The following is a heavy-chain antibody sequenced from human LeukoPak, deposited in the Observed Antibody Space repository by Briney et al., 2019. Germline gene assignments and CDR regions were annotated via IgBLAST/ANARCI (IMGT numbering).Heavy chain of an antibody. D-gene: IGHD3-3*01. CDR3: ARWRGRGWFDP. CDR2: IHHCGGN. V-gene: IGHV4-34*01. Sequence: SETLSLTCPVSGGFFISYFCSWTRHLPGGGLEWIREIHHCGGNNYIPGLKSRVAMSLHTSAKHLSLNPSSVTAADTAMYVCARWRGRGWFDPWGQGTLVSVFS. CDR1: GGFFISYF. J-gene: IGHJ5*02.